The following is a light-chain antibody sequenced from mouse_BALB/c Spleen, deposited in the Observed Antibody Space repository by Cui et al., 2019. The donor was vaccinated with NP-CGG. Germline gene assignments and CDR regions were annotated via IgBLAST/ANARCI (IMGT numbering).Light chain of an antibody. CDR3: ALWYSNHWV. Sequence: QVVVTQEPALTTSTGETVTLTCRSSTGAVTTSNYANWVQEKPDHLFTGLIGGTNNRAPGVPARFSGSLIGDKAALTITGAQTEDEAIYFCALWYSNHWVFGGGTKLTVL. J-gene: IGLJ1*01. CDR2: GTN. V-gene: IGLV1*01. CDR1: TGAVTTSNY.